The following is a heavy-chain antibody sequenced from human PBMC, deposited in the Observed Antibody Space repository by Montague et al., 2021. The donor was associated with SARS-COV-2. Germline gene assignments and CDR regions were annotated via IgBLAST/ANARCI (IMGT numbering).Heavy chain of an antibody. CDR3: ARHPLRMITFGGVMGFDY. V-gene: IGHV4-39*01. D-gene: IGHD3-16*01. J-gene: IGHJ4*02. Sequence: SETLSLTCTVSGGSISSSSYYWGWIRQPPGKGLEWIGSIYYSGSTYYNPSLKSRVTISVDTSKNQFSLKLSSVTAVDTAVYYCARHPLRMITFGGVMGFDYWGQGTLVTVSS. CDR2: IYYSGST. CDR1: GGSISSSSYY.